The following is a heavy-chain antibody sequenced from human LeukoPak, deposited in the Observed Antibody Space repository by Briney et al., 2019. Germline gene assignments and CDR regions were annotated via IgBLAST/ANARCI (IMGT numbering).Heavy chain of an antibody. Sequence: GGSLRLSCAASGFTFSSYAMHWVRQAPGKGLEWVAVISYDGSNKYYADSVKGRFTISRDNSKNTLYLQMNSLRAEDTAVYYCAREDTPESWGPFYYYYYYGMDVWGQGTTVTVSS. D-gene: IGHD1-14*01. J-gene: IGHJ6*02. CDR3: AREDTPESWGPFYYYYYYGMDV. V-gene: IGHV3-30*04. CDR2: ISYDGSNK. CDR1: GFTFSSYA.